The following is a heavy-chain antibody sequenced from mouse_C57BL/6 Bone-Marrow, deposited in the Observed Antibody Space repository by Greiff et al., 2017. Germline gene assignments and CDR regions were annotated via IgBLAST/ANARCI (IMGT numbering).Heavy chain of an antibody. Sequence: VQLQQSGAELAKPGASVKLSCKASGYTFTSYWMHWVKQRPGQGLEWIGYINPSSGYTKYNQKFKDKATLTADKSSSTAYMQLSSLTYEASAVYYCARGYYGSSVYFDYWGQGTTLTVSS. V-gene: IGHV1-7*01. J-gene: IGHJ2*01. CDR1: GYTFTSYW. CDR3: ARGYYGSSVYFDY. CDR2: INPSSGYT. D-gene: IGHD1-1*01.